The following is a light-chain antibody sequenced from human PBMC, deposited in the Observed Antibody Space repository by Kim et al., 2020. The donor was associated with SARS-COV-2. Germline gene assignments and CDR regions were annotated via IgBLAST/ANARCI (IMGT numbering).Light chain of an antibody. CDR3: QAWDSSTWV. CDR2: QDI. Sequence: SYELTQPPSVSVSPGQTASITCSGDKLGDKYACWYQQKPGQSPVLVIYQDIKRPSGIPERFSGSNSGNTATLTISGTQAMDAADYYCQAWDSSTWVFGGG. V-gene: IGLV3-1*01. J-gene: IGLJ3*02. CDR1: KLGDKY.